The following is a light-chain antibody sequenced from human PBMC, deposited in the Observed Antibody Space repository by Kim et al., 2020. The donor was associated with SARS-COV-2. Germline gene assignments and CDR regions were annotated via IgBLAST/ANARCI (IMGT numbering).Light chain of an antibody. Sequence: PLTQSPSSLSASVGDRVTITCRASQSISSYLNWYQQKPGKAPKLLIYAASSLQRGVPSRFSGSGSGTDFTLTISSLQPEDFATYYCQQSYSTPLTFGGGTKVDIK. CDR3: QQSYSTPLT. J-gene: IGKJ4*01. CDR1: QSISSY. CDR2: AAS. V-gene: IGKV1-39*01.